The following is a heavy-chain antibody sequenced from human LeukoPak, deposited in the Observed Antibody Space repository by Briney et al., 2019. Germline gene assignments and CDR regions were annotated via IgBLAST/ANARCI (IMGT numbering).Heavy chain of an antibody. J-gene: IGHJ4*02. CDR1: GFTYGDYA. CDR3: VRGHLFTSSWSRYFDY. CDR2: LSGDGGST. V-gene: IGHV3-43*02. Sequence: GGSLRLSCAASGFTYGDYAMHWVRQAPGKGLEWVSFLSGDGGSTDYADSVKGRFTISRDNSKNSLYLQTNSLTTEDTALYYCVRGHLFTSSWSRYFDYWGQGTLVTVSS. D-gene: IGHD6-13*01.